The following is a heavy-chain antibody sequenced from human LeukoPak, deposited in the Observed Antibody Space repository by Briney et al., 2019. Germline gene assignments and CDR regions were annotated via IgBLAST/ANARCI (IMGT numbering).Heavy chain of an antibody. CDR2: IYCSGNT. Sequence: SETLSLTCTVSGVSFSNSNFYWGWLGQPPGQGLEWIGSIYCSGNTYYNASLKSRVIITVDTSKNQFSLKLTAVTAADTAVYYCARQTGAGLFTLPGGQGTLVTVAS. CDR3: ARQTGAGLFTLP. V-gene: IGHV4-39*01. J-gene: IGHJ1*01. D-gene: IGHD1-1*01. CDR1: GVSFSNSNFY.